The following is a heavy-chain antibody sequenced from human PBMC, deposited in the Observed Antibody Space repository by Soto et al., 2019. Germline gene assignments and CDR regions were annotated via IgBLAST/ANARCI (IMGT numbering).Heavy chain of an antibody. D-gene: IGHD3-10*01. CDR3: ALHYGSGSNYYYYGMDV. Sequence: QVQLVQSGAEVKKPGSSVKVSCKASGGTFSSYAISWVRQAPGQGLEWMGGIIPIFGTAAYAQKFQGIVTIAADESASTAYMELRRLRSEDTAVYYCALHYGSGSNYYYYGMDVWGQGTTVTVSS. CDR1: GGTFSSYA. CDR2: IIPIFGTA. V-gene: IGHV1-69*12. J-gene: IGHJ6*02.